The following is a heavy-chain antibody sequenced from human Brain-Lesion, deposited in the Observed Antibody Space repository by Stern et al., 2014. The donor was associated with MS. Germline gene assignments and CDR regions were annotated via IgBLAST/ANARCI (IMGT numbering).Heavy chain of an antibody. J-gene: IGHJ3*01. D-gene: IGHD3-22*01. V-gene: IGHV3-7*01. CDR2: IKEDGSDK. Sequence: EVQLEESEGGLAQPGGSLRLSCAASGFTFNNFWMTWVRQAPGKGLEWVATIKEDGSDKKYLNSVKGRFTISRDNAKKSLYLQMNSLRAEDTAVYYCARDYGTTNYYMSAFDLWGQGTMVSVSS. CDR1: GFTFNNFW. CDR3: ARDYGTTNYYMSAFDL.